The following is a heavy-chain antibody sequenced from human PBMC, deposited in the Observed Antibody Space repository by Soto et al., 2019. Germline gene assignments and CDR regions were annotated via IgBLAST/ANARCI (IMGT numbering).Heavy chain of an antibody. J-gene: IGHJ6*02. Sequence: ASVKVSCKASGYTFTSYAMHWVRQAPGQRLEWMGWINAGNGNTKYSQKFQGRVTITRDTSASTAYMELSGLRSEDTAVYYCARDAGYYGMDVWGQGTTVTVSS. CDR2: INAGNGNT. CDR1: GYTFTSYA. CDR3: ARDAGYYGMDV. V-gene: IGHV1-3*01.